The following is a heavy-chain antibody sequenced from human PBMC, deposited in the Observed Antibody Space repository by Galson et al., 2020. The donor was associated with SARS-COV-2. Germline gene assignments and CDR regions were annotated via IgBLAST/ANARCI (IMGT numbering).Heavy chain of an antibody. J-gene: IGHJ4*02. CDR3: ARDARMITFGGVIVNFDY. V-gene: IGHV1-18*01. CDR2: ISAYNGNT. Sequence: ASVKVSCKASGYTFTSYGISWVRQAPGQGLELMGWISAYNGNTNYAQKLQGRVTMTTDTSTSTAYMELRSLRSDDTAVYYCARDARMITFGGVIVNFDYWGQGTLVTVSS. CDR1: GYTFTSYG. D-gene: IGHD3-16*02.